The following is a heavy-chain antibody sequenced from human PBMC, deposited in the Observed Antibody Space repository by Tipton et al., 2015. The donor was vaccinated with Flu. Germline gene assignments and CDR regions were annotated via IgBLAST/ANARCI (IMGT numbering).Heavy chain of an antibody. J-gene: IGHJ6*02. V-gene: IGHV4-59*11. CDR1: GGSINVHY. D-gene: IGHD2-2*01. CDR3: AGEIGVVVEGYSYYSGMDV. Sequence: GLVKPSETLSLTCTVSGGSINVHYWNWIRQPPGKGLEWVGYIYYSGSTNYNPSLKSRVTISVDTSKNQFSLRLSSVTAADTAVFYCAGEIGVVVEGYSYYSGMDVWAQGTTVPVSS. CDR2: IYYSGST.